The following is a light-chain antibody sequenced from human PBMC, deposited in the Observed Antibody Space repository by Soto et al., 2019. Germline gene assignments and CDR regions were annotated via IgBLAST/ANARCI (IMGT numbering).Light chain of an antibody. J-gene: IGLJ1*01. CDR2: EVT. CDR3: YSLSANPPYV. Sequence: QSALTQPASVSGSPGQTITISCTGTSSDVGRYNTVSWYQHHPGKAPKLIIYEVTHRPAGISDRFSASKSGNTASLTISGLQAEDEADYYCYSLSANPPYVFXSGTKVTV. V-gene: IGLV2-14*01. CDR1: SSDVGRYNT.